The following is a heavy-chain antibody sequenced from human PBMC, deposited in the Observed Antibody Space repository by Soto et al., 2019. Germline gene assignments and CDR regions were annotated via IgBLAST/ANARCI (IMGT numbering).Heavy chain of an antibody. CDR1: GFTFSSYG. D-gene: IGHD5-18*01. Sequence: QVQLVESGGGVVQPGRSLRLSCAASGFTFSSYGMHWVRQAPGKGLEWVAVISYDGSNKYYADSVKGRFTISRDNSKNTLYLQMNSLRAEDTAVYYCAKDKYSYGNIDYWGQGTLVTVSS. CDR3: AKDKYSYGNIDY. J-gene: IGHJ4*02. V-gene: IGHV3-30*18. CDR2: ISYDGSNK.